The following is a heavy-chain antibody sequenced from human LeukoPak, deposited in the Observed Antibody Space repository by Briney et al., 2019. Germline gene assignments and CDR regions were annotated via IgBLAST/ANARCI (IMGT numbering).Heavy chain of an antibody. CDR1: GFTFSSHG. D-gene: IGHD3-22*01. CDR3: AKDGTGGYYYLDY. J-gene: IGHJ4*02. Sequence: PGTSLRLSCAASGFTFSSHGMHWVRPAPGMGLEWVALILYDGSNEYYADSVQGRFTISRDSSRNTLYLQMNSLRAEDTAVYYCAKDGTGGYYYLDYWGQGTLVTVSS. CDR2: ILYDGSNE. V-gene: IGHV3-30*18.